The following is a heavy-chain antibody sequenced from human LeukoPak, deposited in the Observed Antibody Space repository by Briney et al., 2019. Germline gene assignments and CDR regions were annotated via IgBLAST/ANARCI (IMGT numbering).Heavy chain of an antibody. V-gene: IGHV1-8*02. CDR1: GGTFSSYA. CDR2: MNPNSGNT. J-gene: IGHJ1*01. CDR3: ARVIKGSGSYYKGKLEYFQH. D-gene: IGHD3-10*01. Sequence: GASVKVSCKASGGTFSSYAINWVRQATGQGLEWMGWMNPNSGNTGYAQKFQGRVTMTRNTSISTAYMELSSLRSEDTAVYYCARVIKGSGSYYKGKLEYFQHWGQGTLVTVSS.